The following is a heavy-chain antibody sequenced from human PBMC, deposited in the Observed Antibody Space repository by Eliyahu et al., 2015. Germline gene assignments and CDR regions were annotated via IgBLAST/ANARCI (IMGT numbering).Heavy chain of an antibody. V-gene: IGHV1-8*01. CDR2: MNPNSGNT. CDR3: ARLTYYYDSSGYYRLYYFDY. Sequence: QVQLVQSEAEVKKPGASVKVSCKTSGYTFSSYDINWVRQATGQGLEWMGWMNPNSGNTGYAQKFQGRVTMTSNTSIGTSYMELSSLRSEDTAVYYCARLTYYYDSSGYYRLYYFDYWGQGTLVTVSS. J-gene: IGHJ4*02. CDR1: GYTFSSYD. D-gene: IGHD3-22*01.